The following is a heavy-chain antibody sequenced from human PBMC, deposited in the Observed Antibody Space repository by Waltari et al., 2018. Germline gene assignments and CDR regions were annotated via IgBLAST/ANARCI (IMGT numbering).Heavy chain of an antibody. Sequence: QVQLVESGGGVVQPGRSLRLSCAASGFTFSSYAMHWVRQAPGKGLEWGAFISYDGSNKYYADSVKGRFTISRDNSKNTLYLQMNSLRAEDTAVYYCVQNLGELSFWGQGTLVTVSS. CDR3: VQNLGELSF. V-gene: IGHV3-30-3*01. D-gene: IGHD3-16*02. CDR2: ISYDGSNK. CDR1: GFTFSSYA. J-gene: IGHJ4*02.